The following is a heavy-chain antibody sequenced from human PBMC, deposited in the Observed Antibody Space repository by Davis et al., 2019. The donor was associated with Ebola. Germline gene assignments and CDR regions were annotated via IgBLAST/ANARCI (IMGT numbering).Heavy chain of an antibody. J-gene: IGHJ6*02. CDR2: INYSGST. Sequence: MPSETLSLTCAVYGGSFSGYYWTWIRQPPGKGLEWIGEINYSGSTNYNPSLKSRVTLTVDTSKNQFSLKLSSVTAADTAVYYCARGGGFGGYGMDVWGQGTTVTVSS. V-gene: IGHV4-34*01. CDR3: ARGGGFGGYGMDV. D-gene: IGHD3-10*01. CDR1: GGSFSGYY.